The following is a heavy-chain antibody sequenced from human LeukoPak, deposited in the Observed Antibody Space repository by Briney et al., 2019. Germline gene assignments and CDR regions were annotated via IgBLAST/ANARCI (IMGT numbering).Heavy chain of an antibody. CDR3: ARRAGSSGKFDP. CDR1: GYILTTNW. CDR2: IDPSDSET. D-gene: IGHD6-19*01. J-gene: IGHJ5*02. Sequence: GESLKISCKGSGYILTTNWISWIRQMPGKGLEWMGRIDPSDSETNYSPSFQGHVTISVDKSISIAYLQWSSLKASDTAMYYCARRAGSSGKFDPWGQGTLVIVSS. V-gene: IGHV5-10-1*01.